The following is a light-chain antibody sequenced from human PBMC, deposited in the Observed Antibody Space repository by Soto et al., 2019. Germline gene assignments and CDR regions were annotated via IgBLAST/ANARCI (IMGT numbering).Light chain of an antibody. CDR1: QDISNY. CDR3: QQYDNLPPRLFT. CDR2: DAS. V-gene: IGKV1-33*01. J-gene: IGKJ3*01. Sequence: DIQMTQSPSSLSASVGDRVTITCQASQDISNYLNWYQQKPGKAPKLLIYDASNLETGVPSRFSGSGSGRDFTFTISSLQPEDIATYYCQQYDNLPPRLFTFGPGTKVDIK.